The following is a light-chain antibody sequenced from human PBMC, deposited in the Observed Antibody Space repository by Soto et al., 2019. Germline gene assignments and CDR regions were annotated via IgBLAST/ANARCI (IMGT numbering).Light chain of an antibody. J-gene: IGKJ1*01. CDR2: GAF. CDR3: QQYNSWPRT. Sequence: AIQLTQSPSSLSASVGDRVTITCRASQAISFYVAWYQHKPGQAPRLLIYGAFTGATGVPARFSGSGSGTEFTLTISSLQSEDFATYYCQQYNSWPRTFGQGTKVEI. V-gene: IGKV1-13*02. CDR1: QAISFY.